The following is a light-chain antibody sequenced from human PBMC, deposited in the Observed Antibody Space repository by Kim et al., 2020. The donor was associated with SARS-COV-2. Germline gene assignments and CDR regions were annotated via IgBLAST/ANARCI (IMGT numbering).Light chain of an antibody. Sequence: DIQMTQSPSSLSASVGDRVTITCRASQDISNYLAWYQQKPGTVPRLLVYAASTLQSGVPSRFSGSGSGTDFTLTIASLQPEDVATYYCQKYNSAPRAFGQGTKV. V-gene: IGKV1-27*01. CDR1: QDISNY. CDR2: AAS. CDR3: QKYNSAPRA. J-gene: IGKJ1*01.